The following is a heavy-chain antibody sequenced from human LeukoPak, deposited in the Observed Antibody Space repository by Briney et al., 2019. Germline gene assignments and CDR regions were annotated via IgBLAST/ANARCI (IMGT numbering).Heavy chain of an antibody. J-gene: IGHJ4*02. Sequence: GGSLRLSCAASGFTFSSYAMSWVRQAPGKGLEWVSAISGSGGSTYYADSVKGRFTISRDNSKNTLYLQMNSLRAEDTAVYYCASDPARDYYDTSGYFRWVDYWGQGTLVTVSS. V-gene: IGHV3-23*01. D-gene: IGHD3-22*01. CDR3: ASDPARDYYDTSGYFRWVDY. CDR1: GFTFSSYA. CDR2: ISGSGGST.